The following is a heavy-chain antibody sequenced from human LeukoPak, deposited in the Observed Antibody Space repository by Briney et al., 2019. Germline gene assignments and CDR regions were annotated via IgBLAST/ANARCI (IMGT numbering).Heavy chain of an antibody. D-gene: IGHD3-10*01. J-gene: IGHJ4*02. Sequence: GGSLRLSCAASGITFNNYDMNWVRQAPGKGLEWVSYISRDSNTIYYADSVKGRFTISRDNAKNSLYLQMNSLRDEDTAVYYCARRFGESSSYWGQGTLVTVSS. CDR3: ARRFGESSSY. V-gene: IGHV3-48*02. CDR2: ISRDSNTI. CDR1: GITFNNYD.